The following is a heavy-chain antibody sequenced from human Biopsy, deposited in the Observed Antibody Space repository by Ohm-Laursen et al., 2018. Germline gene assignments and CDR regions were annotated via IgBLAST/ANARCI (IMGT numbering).Heavy chain of an antibody. Sequence: ASVKVSCKTSGFTFTAYGISWVRQAPGQGLEWMGWISTYNDDTNIAQKFQGRVSMTTDTSTRTAYMELRSLRSGDTAIYFCARDPGYDFWSGSDPFDIWGQGTLVTVS. V-gene: IGHV1-18*04. J-gene: IGHJ3*02. D-gene: IGHD3-3*01. CDR1: GFTFTAYG. CDR3: ARDPGYDFWSGSDPFDI. CDR2: ISTYNDDT.